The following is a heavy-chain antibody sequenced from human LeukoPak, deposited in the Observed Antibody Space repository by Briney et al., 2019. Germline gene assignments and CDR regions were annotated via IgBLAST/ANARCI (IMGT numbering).Heavy chain of an antibody. V-gene: IGHV3-53*01. D-gene: IGHD6-19*01. Sequence: PGGSLRLSCAASGFTVSSNQMSWVRQAPGKGLEWVSIIYSGTTYYADSVKGRFTISRDNYKNTLYLEMNSLRAEDTAVYYCARYSSGLSFDYWGQGTLVTVSS. CDR3: ARYSSGLSFDY. CDR2: IYSGTT. CDR1: GFTVSSNQ. J-gene: IGHJ4*02.